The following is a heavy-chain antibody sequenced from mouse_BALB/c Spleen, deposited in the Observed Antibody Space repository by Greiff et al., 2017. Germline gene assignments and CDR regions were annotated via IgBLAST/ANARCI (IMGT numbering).Heavy chain of an antibody. CDR3: ARNYGRGYGPYYFDY. V-gene: IGHV5-15*02. J-gene: IGHJ2*01. Sequence: EVKLMESGGGLVQPGGSRKLSCAASGFTFSDYGMAWVRQAPGKGPEWVAFISNLAYSIFYADTVTGRFTISRENAKNTLYLEMSSLRSEDTAMYYCARNYGRGYGPYYFDYWGQGTTLTVSS. CDR2: ISNLAYSI. D-gene: IGHD1-1*01. CDR1: GFTFSDYG.